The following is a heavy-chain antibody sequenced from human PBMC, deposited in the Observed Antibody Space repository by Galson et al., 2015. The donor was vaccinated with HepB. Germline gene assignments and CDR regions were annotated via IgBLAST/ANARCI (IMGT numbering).Heavy chain of an antibody. J-gene: IGHJ4*02. V-gene: IGHV1-46*03. Sequence: SVKVSCKASGYTFTSYYMHWVRQAPGQGLEWMGIINPSGGSTSYAQKFQGRVTMTRDTSTSTVYMELSSLRSEDTAVYYCARDCGASCGGESGIDYWGQGTLVTVSS. D-gene: IGHD2-21*01. CDR1: GYTFTSYY. CDR3: ARDCGASCGGESGIDY. CDR2: INPSGGST.